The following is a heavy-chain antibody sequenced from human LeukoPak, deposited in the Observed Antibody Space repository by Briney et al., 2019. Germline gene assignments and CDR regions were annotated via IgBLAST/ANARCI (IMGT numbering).Heavy chain of an antibody. D-gene: IGHD6-19*01. CDR3: ARNPPWYSSGWETLDY. CDR2: INPNSGGT. V-gene: IGHV1-2*02. J-gene: IGHJ4*02. CDR1: GYTFTGYY. Sequence: ASVKVSCKASGYTFTGYYMHWVRQAPGQGLEWMGWINPNSGGTNYAQKFQGRVTMTRDTSISTAYMELSRLRSDDTAVYYCARNPPWYSSGWETLDYWGQGTLVTVSS.